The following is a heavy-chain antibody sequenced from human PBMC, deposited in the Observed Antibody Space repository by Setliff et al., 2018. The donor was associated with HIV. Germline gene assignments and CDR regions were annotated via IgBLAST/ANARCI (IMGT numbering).Heavy chain of an antibody. CDR3: ARHSITLVVGVPERDDAFDI. Sequence: LSLTCAVSGGSISSAYWSWVRQPPGKGLEWIGSFYYSWNTYYNPSLKSRVTISVDTSKNQSSLKLSSVTAADTAVYYCARHSITLVVGVPERDDAFDIWGQGTMVTVSS. CDR1: GGSISSAY. CDR2: FYYSWNT. J-gene: IGHJ3*02. D-gene: IGHD3-22*01. V-gene: IGHV4-39*01.